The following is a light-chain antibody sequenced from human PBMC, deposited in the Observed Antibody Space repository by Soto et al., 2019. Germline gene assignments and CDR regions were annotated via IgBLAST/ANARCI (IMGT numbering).Light chain of an antibody. CDR2: GAS. V-gene: IGKV3-20*01. Sequence: EIVLTQSPGTLSLSPGERVTLSCRASQGVSSTYLAWYQQKPGQAPRLLIYGASGRATGIPDRFSGSGSGTDFTLTFSRLEPEDFAVYYCQQYGSSPWTFGQGTKVEIK. J-gene: IGKJ1*01. CDR3: QQYGSSPWT. CDR1: QGVSSTY.